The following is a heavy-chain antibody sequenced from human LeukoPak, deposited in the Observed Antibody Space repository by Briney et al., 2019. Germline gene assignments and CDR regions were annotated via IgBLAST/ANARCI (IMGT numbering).Heavy chain of an antibody. CDR3: ARGSSGSYYSGSNWFDP. V-gene: IGHV1-69*01. CDR1: GGTFSSYA. D-gene: IGHD3-10*01. Sequence: ASEKVSCKASGGTFSSYAISWVRQAPGQGLEWMGGIIPIFGTANYAQKFQGRVTITADESTSTAYMELSSLRSEDTAVYYCARGSSGSYYSGSNWFDPWGQGTLVTVSS. J-gene: IGHJ5*02. CDR2: IIPIFGTA.